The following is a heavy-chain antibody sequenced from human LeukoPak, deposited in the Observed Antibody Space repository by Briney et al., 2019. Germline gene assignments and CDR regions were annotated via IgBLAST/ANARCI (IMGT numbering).Heavy chain of an antibody. D-gene: IGHD5-12*01. Sequence: GGSLRLSCAASGFTFSSYSMNWVRQAPGKGLEWVSSISSSSSYIYYADSVKGRFTISRDNAKNSLYLQMNSLRAEDTAVYYCAKFLRGIMATIDYWGQGTLVTVSS. CDR2: ISSSSSYI. CDR1: GFTFSSYS. J-gene: IGHJ4*02. CDR3: AKFLRGIMATIDY. V-gene: IGHV3-21*04.